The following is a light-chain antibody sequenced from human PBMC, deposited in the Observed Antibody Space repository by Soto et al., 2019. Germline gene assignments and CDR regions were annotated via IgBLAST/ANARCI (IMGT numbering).Light chain of an antibody. Sequence: QAVVTQPPSASGTPGQRVTISCSGSSSNIGGNTVSWYQQLPGTAPKLLIYSDNQRPSGVPDRFSGSRSGTSASLAISGLRFADEADYFCAAWDDSLKAYVFGTGTKLTVL. V-gene: IGLV1-44*01. CDR1: SSNIGGNT. CDR3: AAWDDSLKAYV. J-gene: IGLJ1*01. CDR2: SDN.